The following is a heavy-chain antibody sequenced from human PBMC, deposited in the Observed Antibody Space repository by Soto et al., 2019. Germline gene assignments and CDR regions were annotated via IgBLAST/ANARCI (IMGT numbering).Heavy chain of an antibody. Sequence: PGGSLRLSCAASGFTFSSYAMHWVRQAPGKGLEWVAVISYDGSNKYYADSVKGRFTISRDNSKNTLYLQMNSLRAEDTAVYYCARDLADYWGQGTLVTVSS. CDR1: GFTFSSYA. J-gene: IGHJ4*02. CDR3: ARDLADY. CDR2: ISYDGSNK. V-gene: IGHV3-30-3*01.